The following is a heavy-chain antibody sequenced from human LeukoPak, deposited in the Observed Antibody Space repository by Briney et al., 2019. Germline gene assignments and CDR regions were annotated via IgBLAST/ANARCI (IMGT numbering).Heavy chain of an antibody. CDR3: ARVYDSSGYYYNDYYYYGMDV. J-gene: IGHJ6*02. CDR1: GGSISSYY. V-gene: IGHV4-59*01. CDR2: IYYSGST. Sequence: SETLSLTCTVSGGSISSYYWSWIRQPPGKGLEWIGYIYYSGSTNYNPSLKSRVTISVDTSKNQSSLKLSSVTAADTAVYYCARVYDSSGYYYNDYYYYGMDVWGQGTTVTVSS. D-gene: IGHD3-22*01.